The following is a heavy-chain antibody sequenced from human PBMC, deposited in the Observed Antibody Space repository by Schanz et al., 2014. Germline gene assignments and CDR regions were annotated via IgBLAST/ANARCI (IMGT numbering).Heavy chain of an antibody. CDR1: GFTFSSYA. CDR3: AKSQYYGSGSYSDYYGVDV. CDR2: LSGSGTST. Sequence: VQLLESGGGLVQPGGSLRLSCAASGFTFSSYAMSWVRQAPGKGLEWVSALSGSGTSTYYADSVKGRFTISRDNSKNTLYLQMNSLRAEDTAVYFCAKSQYYGSGSYSDYYGVDVWGQGTTVTVSS. D-gene: IGHD3-10*01. J-gene: IGHJ6*02. V-gene: IGHV3-23*01.